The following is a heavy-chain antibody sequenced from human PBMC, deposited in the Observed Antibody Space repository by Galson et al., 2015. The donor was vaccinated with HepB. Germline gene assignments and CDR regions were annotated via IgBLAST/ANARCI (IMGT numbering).Heavy chain of an antibody. D-gene: IGHD1-26*01. CDR3: ARGGGSYYWGTGGGRLRAFDI. J-gene: IGHJ3*02. Sequence: TCAVYGGSFSGYYWSWIRQPPGKGLEWIGEINHSGSTNYNPSLRSRVTISVDTSKNQFSLKLSSVTAADTAVYYCARGGGSYYWGTGGGRLRAFDIWGQGAMVTVSS. CDR1: GGSFSGYY. V-gene: IGHV4-34*01. CDR2: INHSGST.